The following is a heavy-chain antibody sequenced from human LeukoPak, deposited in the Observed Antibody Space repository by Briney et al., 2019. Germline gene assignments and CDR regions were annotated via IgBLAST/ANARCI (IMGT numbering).Heavy chain of an antibody. CDR2: ISSSSSYI. CDR1: GFTFSDYS. D-gene: IGHD2-15*01. Sequence: SGESLRLSCTASGFTFSDYSVNWVRQAPGKGLEWVSSISSSSSYIYYADSVKGRFTISRDNAKNSLYLQMNSLRAEDTAVYYCARGVWGYCSGGSCYPGWGQGTMVTVSS. J-gene: IGHJ3*01. V-gene: IGHV3-21*01. CDR3: ARGVWGYCSGGSCYPG.